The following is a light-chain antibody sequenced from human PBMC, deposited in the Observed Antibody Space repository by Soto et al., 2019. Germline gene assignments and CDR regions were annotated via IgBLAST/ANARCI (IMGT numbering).Light chain of an antibody. CDR1: QGIAPY. CDR2: ATS. Sequence: DVQMTQSPSSLSAFVGDRVTITCRASQGIAPYLAWFQQKPWKVPKLLIYATSTLQSGVPSRFSGTGSGTDFTLTVTRLQPEDVGTYYCQKYNSAPLTFGGGTKVEIK. V-gene: IGKV1-27*01. CDR3: QKYNSAPLT. J-gene: IGKJ4*01.